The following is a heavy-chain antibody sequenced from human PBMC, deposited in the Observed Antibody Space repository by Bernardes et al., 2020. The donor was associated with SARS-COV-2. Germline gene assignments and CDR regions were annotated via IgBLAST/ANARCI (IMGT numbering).Heavy chain of an antibody. J-gene: IGHJ6*01. CDR1: GFNFNNYA. V-gene: IGHV3-23*01. CDR2: ITSGGDGT. Sequence: GGSLRLSCAASGFNFNNYAMTWVRQGPGKGLEWVSGITSGGDGTLYADSVKGRFTISRDDPKNTLYLDMNSLRDEDTAIYYCVKTRGRQGIHGLDAWGQGTTVTVSS. D-gene: IGHD3-16*01. CDR3: VKTRGRQGIHGLDA.